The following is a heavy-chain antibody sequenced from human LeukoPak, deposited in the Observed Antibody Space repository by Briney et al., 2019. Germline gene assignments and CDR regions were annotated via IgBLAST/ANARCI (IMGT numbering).Heavy chain of an antibody. V-gene: IGHV1-2*02. Sequence: RASVKVSCKASGYTFTGYYMHWVRQAPGQGLEWMGWINPNSGGTNYAQKFQGRVTMTRDPSITTAYMDLSRLRSDDTAVYYCARDEASGSCFDYWGQETLVTVSS. J-gene: IGHJ4*02. CDR1: GYTFTGYY. CDR3: ARDEASGSCFDY. D-gene: IGHD1-26*01. CDR2: INPNSGGT.